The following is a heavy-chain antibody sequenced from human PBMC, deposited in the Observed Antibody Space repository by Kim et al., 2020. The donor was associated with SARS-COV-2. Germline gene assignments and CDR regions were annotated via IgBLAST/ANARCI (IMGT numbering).Heavy chain of an antibody. CDR3: ARGGSGSPGVGC. D-gene: IGHD3-10*01. CDR2: INSDGSST. J-gene: IGHJ4*02. Sequence: GGSLRLSCAASGFTFSSYWMHWVRQAPGKGLVWVSRINSDGSSTNYADSVKGRFTISRDNAKNTLYLQMNSLRAEDTAVYYCARGGSGSPGVGCWGQGTLVTVSS. CDR1: GFTFSSYW. V-gene: IGHV3-74*01.